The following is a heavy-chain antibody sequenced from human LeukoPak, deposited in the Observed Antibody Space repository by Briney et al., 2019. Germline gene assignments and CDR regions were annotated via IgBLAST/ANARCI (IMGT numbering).Heavy chain of an antibody. CDR2: IKQDGSEK. CDR1: GFTFSSYW. V-gene: IGHV3-7*01. J-gene: IGHJ6*03. CDR3: ARGLTRDYYYYMDV. D-gene: IGHD2-21*01. Sequence: PGGSLRLSCAASGFTFSSYWVSWVRQAPGKGLEWVANIKQDGSEKYYVDPVKGRSTISRDNAKNSLYLQMNSLRAEDTAVYYCARGLTRDYYYYMDVWGKGTTVTVSS.